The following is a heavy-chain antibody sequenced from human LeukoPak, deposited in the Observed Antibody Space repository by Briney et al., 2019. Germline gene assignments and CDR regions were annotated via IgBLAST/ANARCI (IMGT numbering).Heavy chain of an antibody. CDR2: IYYGGST. Sequence: SETLSLTCTVSGGSISSYSWSWIRQSPGKGLEWIGYIYYGGSTNYNPSLKSRVTISVDTSKKQFSLKLSSVTAADTAVYYCAAQGRYSSGWRADYWGQGTLVTVSS. CDR1: GGSISSYS. V-gene: IGHV4-59*01. CDR3: AAQGRYSSGWRADY. D-gene: IGHD6-19*01. J-gene: IGHJ4*02.